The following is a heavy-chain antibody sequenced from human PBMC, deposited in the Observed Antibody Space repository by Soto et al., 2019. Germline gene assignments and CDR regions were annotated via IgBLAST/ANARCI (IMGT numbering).Heavy chain of an antibody. Sequence: LRLSGAASGFTFITYAMTWVRQAPGKGLEWVATIRPSGGTTYYADSVKGRFTISRDNDNDTLYLQMNSLRAEDTAVYYCAKLSLANCCYPDYCGKQALVTV. D-gene: IGHD2-2*01. CDR2: IRPSGGTT. CDR3: AKLSLANCCYPDY. J-gene: IGHJ4*02. V-gene: IGHV3-23*01. CDR1: GFTFITYA.